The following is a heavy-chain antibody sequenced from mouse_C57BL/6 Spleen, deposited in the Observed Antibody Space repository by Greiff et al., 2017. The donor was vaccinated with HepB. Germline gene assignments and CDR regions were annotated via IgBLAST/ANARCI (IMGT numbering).Heavy chain of an antibody. D-gene: IGHD2-3*01. J-gene: IGHJ4*01. V-gene: IGHV1-82*01. Sequence: QVQLQQSGPELVKPGASVKISCKASGYAFSSSWMNWVKQRPGKGLEWIGRIYPGDGDTNYNGKFKGKATLTADKSSSTAYMQLSSLTSEDSAVYFCAFYDGYPYAMDYWGQGTSVTVSS. CDR3: AFYDGYPYAMDY. CDR1: GYAFSSSW. CDR2: IYPGDGDT.